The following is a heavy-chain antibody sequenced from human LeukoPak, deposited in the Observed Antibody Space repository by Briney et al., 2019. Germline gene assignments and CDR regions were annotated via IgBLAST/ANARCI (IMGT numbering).Heavy chain of an antibody. D-gene: IGHD3-22*01. J-gene: IGHJ4*02. V-gene: IGHV3-30*02. CDR3: ARDRRYYDSSGCNY. CDR1: EFTFSTYG. CDR2: IRYDASNK. Sequence: PGGSLRLSCAASEFTFSTYGMHWVRQAPGKGLEWVAFIRYDASNKYYADSVKGRFTISRDNSKNTLYLQMNSLRAEDTAVYYCARDRRYYDSSGCNYWGQGTLVTVSS.